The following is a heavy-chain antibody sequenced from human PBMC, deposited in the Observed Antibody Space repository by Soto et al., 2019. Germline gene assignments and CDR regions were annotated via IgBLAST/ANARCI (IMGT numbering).Heavy chain of an antibody. CDR2: IYPADSDT. CDR1: GYTFSRYW. J-gene: IGHJ5*02. Sequence: ESLKISCKTSGYTFSRYWIALVRQTPGRGLEWMGIIYPADSDTRYSPSFQGQVTISADKSTSTAYLHWNSLKASDSATYYCARKDSSGYSNWFDPWGQGTLVTVS. V-gene: IGHV5-51*01. D-gene: IGHD3-22*01. CDR3: ARKDSSGYSNWFDP.